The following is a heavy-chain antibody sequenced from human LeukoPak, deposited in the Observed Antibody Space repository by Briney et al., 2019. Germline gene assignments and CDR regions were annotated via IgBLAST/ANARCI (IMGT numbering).Heavy chain of an antibody. J-gene: IGHJ4*02. CDR3: ARPFYIAVAGGEPYFDY. CDR1: GGSISSSSYY. CDR2: IYYSGST. Sequence: SSETLSLTCTVSGGSISSSSYYWGWIRQPPGKGLEWIGSIYYSGSTYYNPSLKSRVTISVDTSKNQFSPKLSSVTAADTAVYYCARPFYIAVAGGEPYFDYWGQGTLVTVSS. V-gene: IGHV4-39*01. D-gene: IGHD6-19*01.